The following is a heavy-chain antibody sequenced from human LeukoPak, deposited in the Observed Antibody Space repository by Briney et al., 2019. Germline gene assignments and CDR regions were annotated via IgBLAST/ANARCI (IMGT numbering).Heavy chain of an antibody. CDR1: GYIFTAYY. V-gene: IGHV1-2*02. Sequence: ASVKVSCEASGYIFTAYYMHWVRQAPGQGLEWMGWINPNSGDTNYAQKFQGRVTITRNTSISTAYMELSSLRSEDTAVYYCATGKYSSSEFDYWGQGTLVTVSS. CDR3: ATGKYSSSEFDY. J-gene: IGHJ4*02. CDR2: INPNSGDT. D-gene: IGHD6-6*01.